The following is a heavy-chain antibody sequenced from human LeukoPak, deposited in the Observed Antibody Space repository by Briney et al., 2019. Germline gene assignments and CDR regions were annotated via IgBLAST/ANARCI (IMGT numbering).Heavy chain of an antibody. CDR2: IYYSGST. CDR1: GGSISNSSYY. D-gene: IGHD1-26*01. CDR3: ARRGSGATIAAFDI. J-gene: IGHJ3*02. V-gene: IGHV4-39*01. Sequence: SETLSLTCTVSGGSISNSSYYWGWIRQPPGKGLEWIGSIYYSGSTYYNPSLKSRVTISVDTSKNQFSLKLSSVTAADTAVYYCARRGSGATIAAFDIWGQGTMVTVSS.